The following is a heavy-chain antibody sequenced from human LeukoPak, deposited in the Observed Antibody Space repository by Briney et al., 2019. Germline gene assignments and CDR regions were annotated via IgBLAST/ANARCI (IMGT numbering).Heavy chain of an antibody. V-gene: IGHV1-69*13. D-gene: IGHD3-3*01. Sequence: GASVKVSCKASGGTFSSYAISWVRQAPGQGLEWMGGIIPIFGTANYAQKFQGRVTITADESTSTAYMELSSLRSEDTAVYYCASSRITIFGVVITFYYYYYMDVWGKGTTVTVSS. CDR3: ASSRITIFGVVITFYYYYYMDV. CDR2: IIPIFGTA. CDR1: GGTFSSYA. J-gene: IGHJ6*03.